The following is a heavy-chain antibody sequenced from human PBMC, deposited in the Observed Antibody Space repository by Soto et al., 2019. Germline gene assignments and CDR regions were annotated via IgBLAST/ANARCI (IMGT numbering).Heavy chain of an antibody. D-gene: IGHD2-2*01. CDR2: IWYGGSNR. CDR3: TRSSSSAFDV. CDR1: GFTFSTYG. J-gene: IGHJ3*01. Sequence: QVQLVESGGGVVQPGRSLRLSCAASGFTFSTYGMHWVRQAPGKGLEWVAVIWYGGSNRYYADSVKGRFTISRDNSKNTLYLQMNSLRAEDTAVYYCTRSSSSAFDVWGQGTMVTVSS. V-gene: IGHV3-33*01.